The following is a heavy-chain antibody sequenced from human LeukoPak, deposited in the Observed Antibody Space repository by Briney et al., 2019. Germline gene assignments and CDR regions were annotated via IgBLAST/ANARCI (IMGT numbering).Heavy chain of an antibody. CDR2: IYYSGST. J-gene: IGHJ5*02. CDR3: ARANYDSSGYYYVEWFDP. CDR1: GGSISSSSYY. Sequence: SETLSLTCTVSGGSISSSSYYWGWIRQPPGKGLEWIGSIYYSGSTYYNPSLKSRVTISVDTSKNQFSLKLSSVTAADTAVYYCARANYDSSGYYYVEWFDPWGQGTLVTVSS. D-gene: IGHD3-22*01. V-gene: IGHV4-39*07.